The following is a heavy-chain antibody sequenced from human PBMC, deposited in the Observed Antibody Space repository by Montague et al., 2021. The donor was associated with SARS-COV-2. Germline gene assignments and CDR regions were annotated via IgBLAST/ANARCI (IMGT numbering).Heavy chain of an antibody. CDR1: GFSLSTSGMC. D-gene: IGHD3-10*01. J-gene: IGHJ4*02. V-gene: IGHV4-39*02. Sequence: LVKPTQTLTLTCTFSGFSLSTSGMCVSWIRQPPGKELEWIGNIYYSGTTYYNPSLQSRGTISVDTSKNHLSLRLSSVTAADTAVYFCARGMIRGVTTPFDYWGQGSQVTVSS. CDR2: IYYSGTT. CDR3: ARGMIRGVTTPFDY.